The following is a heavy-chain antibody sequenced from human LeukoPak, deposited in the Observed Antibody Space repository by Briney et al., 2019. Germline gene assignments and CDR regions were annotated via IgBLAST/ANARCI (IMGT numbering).Heavy chain of an antibody. V-gene: IGHV1-8*02. J-gene: IGHJ4*02. D-gene: IGHD2-15*01. CDR3: ARCDFNGGSCYLIR. CDR1: GYTLTGYH. Sequence: ASVKVSCKASGYTLTGYHMHWVRQAPGQGLEWMGWMNPNSGNTGYAQKFQGRVTMTRNTSISTAYMELSSLRSEDTAVYYCARCDFNGGSCYLIRWGQGTLVTVSS. CDR2: MNPNSGNT.